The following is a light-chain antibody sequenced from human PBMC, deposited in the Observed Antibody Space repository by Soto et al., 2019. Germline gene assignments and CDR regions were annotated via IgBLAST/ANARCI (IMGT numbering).Light chain of an antibody. CDR3: QSYDSSLSVVI. Sequence: QSVLTQPPSVSGAPGQRVTISCTGSRSNIGAGYDVHWYQQLPGTAPKLLICANSNRPSGVPDRFSGSKSGTSASLAITGLQAEDEADYYCQSYDSSLSVVIFGGGTKVTVL. CDR1: RSNIGAGYD. V-gene: IGLV1-40*01. CDR2: ANS. J-gene: IGLJ2*01.